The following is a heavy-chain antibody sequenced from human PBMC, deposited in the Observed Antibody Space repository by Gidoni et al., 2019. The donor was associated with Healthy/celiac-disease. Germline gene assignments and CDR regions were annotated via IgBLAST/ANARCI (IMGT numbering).Heavy chain of an antibody. V-gene: IGHV3-49*05. CDR3: TSLRRDVVVIAMADY. D-gene: IGHD2-21*01. J-gene: IGHJ4*02. CDR2: IRSKAYGGTT. CDR1: GFTFGAYA. Sequence: EVQLVESWGGLVKLGRSLRLSCTASGFTFGAYAMSWFRQAPGKGLEWVGFIRSKAYGGTTEYAASVKGRFTISRDDSKSIAYLQMNSLKTEDTAVYYCTSLRRDVVVIAMADYWGQGTLVTVSS.